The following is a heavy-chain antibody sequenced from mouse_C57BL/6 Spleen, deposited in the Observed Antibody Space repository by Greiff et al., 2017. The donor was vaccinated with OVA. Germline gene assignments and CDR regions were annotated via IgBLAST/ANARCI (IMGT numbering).Heavy chain of an antibody. V-gene: IGHV5-6*01. CDR2: ISSGGSYT. CDR1: GFTFSSYG. D-gene: IGHD3-1*01. Sequence: EVQRVESGGDLVKPGGSLKLSCAASGFTFSSYGMSWVRQTPDKRLEWVATISSGGSYTYYPDSVKGRFTISRDNAKNTLYLQMSSLKSEDTAMYYCARQGLTFYYAMDYWGQGTSVTVSS. CDR3: ARQGLTFYYAMDY. J-gene: IGHJ4*01.